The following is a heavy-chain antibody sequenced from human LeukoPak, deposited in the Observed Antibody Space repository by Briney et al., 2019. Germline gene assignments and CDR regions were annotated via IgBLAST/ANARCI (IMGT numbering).Heavy chain of an antibody. CDR3: ARGRYYYDSSGYYRLDY. CDR2: INHSGST. Sequence: SETLSLTCAVYGGSFSGYYWSWIRQPPVKELEWIGEINHSGSTNYNPSLKSRVTISVDTSKNQFSLKLSSVTAADTAVYYCARGRYYYDSSGYYRLDYWGQGTLVTVSS. V-gene: IGHV4-34*01. J-gene: IGHJ4*02. CDR1: GGSFSGYY. D-gene: IGHD3-22*01.